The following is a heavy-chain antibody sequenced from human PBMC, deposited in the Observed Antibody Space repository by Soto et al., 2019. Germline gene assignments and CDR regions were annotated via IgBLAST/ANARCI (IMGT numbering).Heavy chain of an antibody. J-gene: IGHJ4*02. D-gene: IGHD4-17*01. CDR1: GVTFSSYG. Sequence: QVQLVESGGGVVQPGRSLRLSCAASGVTFSSYGMHWVRQAPGKGLEWVAIISYDGSEKYYAGSVKGRFTISRDNSKNTLYLQMNSLRAEDTALYYCSKGAVTSSLYYFDYWGQGTLLTVSS. V-gene: IGHV3-30*18. CDR2: ISYDGSEK. CDR3: SKGAVTSSLYYFDY.